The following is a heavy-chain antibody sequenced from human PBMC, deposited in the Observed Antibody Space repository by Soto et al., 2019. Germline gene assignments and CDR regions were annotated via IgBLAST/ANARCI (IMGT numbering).Heavy chain of an antibody. CDR2: ISYDGSDK. CDR1: GFTFSNYA. Sequence: PGGSLRLSCAASGFTFSNYAMQWVRQAPGKGLEWVAVISYDGSDKYNANSVKGRFTISGDNSKNTLYLQMNSLRAEDTAVYYCARDTGPNGYNYYYFGMDVWGQGTTVTVSS. D-gene: IGHD5-18*01. J-gene: IGHJ6*02. CDR3: ARDTGPNGYNYYYFGMDV. V-gene: IGHV3-30-3*01.